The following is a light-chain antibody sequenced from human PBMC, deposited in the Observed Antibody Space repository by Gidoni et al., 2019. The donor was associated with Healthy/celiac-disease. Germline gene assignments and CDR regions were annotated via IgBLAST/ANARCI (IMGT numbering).Light chain of an antibody. J-gene: IGKJ5*01. V-gene: IGKV1-9*01. CDR3: QQLNSYPL. CDR1: QGISSY. CDR2: AAS. Sequence: DIQLTQSPSFLSASVGDRVTITCRASQGISSYLAWYQQKPGKAPKLLIYAASTLQSGVPSRFSGSGSGTEFTLTSSSLQPEDLATYYCQQLNSYPLFGQGTRLEIK.